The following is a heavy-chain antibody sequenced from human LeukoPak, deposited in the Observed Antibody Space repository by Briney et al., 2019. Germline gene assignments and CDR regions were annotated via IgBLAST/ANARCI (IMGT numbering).Heavy chain of an antibody. CDR1: GYSFTNYW. D-gene: IGHD6-19*01. CDR2: IYPGDSDT. CDR3: ARHLGVAGNDFRYDY. Sequence: HGESLKISCKGSGYSFTNYWIGWVRQMPGKGLEWMGIIYPGDSDTRYRPSFQGQVTISADKSISTAYLQWSSLKASDTAMYYCARHLGVAGNDFRYDYWGQGTLVTVPS. V-gene: IGHV5-51*01. J-gene: IGHJ4*02.